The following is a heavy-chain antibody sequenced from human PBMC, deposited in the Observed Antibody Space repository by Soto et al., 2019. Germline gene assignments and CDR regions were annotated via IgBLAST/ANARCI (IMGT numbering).Heavy chain of an antibody. D-gene: IGHD2-8*01. Sequence: QVQLVQSGAEVREPGSSVKVSCEASGGTFRSYAINWVRQAPGQGLEWMGGIIPMFGKPNYAEKFLGRVTISADESTRTAYMEVTRLNSEDTAVYYCARSMETNYFYCMDVWGLGTTVTVSS. V-gene: IGHV1-69*01. CDR3: ARSMETNYFYCMDV. CDR1: GGTFRSYA. J-gene: IGHJ6*02. CDR2: IIPMFGKP.